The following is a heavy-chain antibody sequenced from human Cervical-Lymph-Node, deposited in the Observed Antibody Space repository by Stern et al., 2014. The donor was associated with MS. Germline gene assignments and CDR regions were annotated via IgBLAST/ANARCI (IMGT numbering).Heavy chain of an antibody. J-gene: IGHJ5*02. D-gene: IGHD3-16*01. V-gene: IGHV2-5*02. Sequence: QVTLKESGPTLVKPTQTLTLTCTFSGFSLNTLGVGVGWIRQPPGKALEWLAVIYWDDDKRYSPSRSNRLTVSKDTLKTQVVLTLTNTDPVDTATYYCTYSLLRLGELSPPPVLSWGLGTLVTVSS. CDR2: IYWDDDK. CDR1: GFSLNTLGVG. CDR3: TYSLLRLGELSPPPVLS.